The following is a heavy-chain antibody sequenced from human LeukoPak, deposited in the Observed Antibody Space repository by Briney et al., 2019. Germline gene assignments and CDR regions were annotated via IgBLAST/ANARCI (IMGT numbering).Heavy chain of an antibody. CDR2: IYYSGST. J-gene: IGHJ4*02. CDR3: ARGRYYFDY. Sequence: SETLSLTCTVSGGSITSSSYYWGWIRQPPGKGLQWIGSIYYSGSTYYNPSLKSRVTISVDTSKNQFSLKLSSVTAADTAVYYCARGRYYFDYWGQGTLVTVSS. V-gene: IGHV4-39*07. CDR1: GGSITSSSYY.